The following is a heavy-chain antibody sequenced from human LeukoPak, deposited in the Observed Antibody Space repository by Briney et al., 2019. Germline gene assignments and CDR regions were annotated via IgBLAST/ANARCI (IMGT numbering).Heavy chain of an antibody. Sequence: GGSLRLSCAASGFTFTTYWMSWVRQAPGKGLEWVANIKQDGSEKYYVDSVKGRFTISRDNAKNSLYLQMNSLRAEDTAVYYCARGDQWELPYYFDYWGQGTLVTVSS. CDR2: IKQDGSEK. D-gene: IGHD1-26*01. V-gene: IGHV3-7*01. J-gene: IGHJ4*02. CDR3: ARGDQWELPYYFDY. CDR1: GFTFTTYW.